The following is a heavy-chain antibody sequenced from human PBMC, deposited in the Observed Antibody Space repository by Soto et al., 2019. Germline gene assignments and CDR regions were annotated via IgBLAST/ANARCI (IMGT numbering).Heavy chain of an antibody. CDR2: ISDDGTNK. D-gene: IGHD5-18*01. J-gene: IGHJ4*02. Sequence: GVSLRLSCAASGFTFSGYAMHCVRQAPGKGLEWVAVISDDGTNKHYADSVRGRFTISRDNSKNTLNLQMDSLRPEDTAVYYCARAGSSRGLWLGPDYWGQGTQVTVSS. CDR3: ARAGSSRGLWLGPDY. V-gene: IGHV3-30-3*01. CDR1: GFTFSGYA.